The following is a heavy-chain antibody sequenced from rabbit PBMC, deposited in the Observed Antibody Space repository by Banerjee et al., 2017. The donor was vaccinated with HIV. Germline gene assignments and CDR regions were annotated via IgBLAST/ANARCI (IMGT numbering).Heavy chain of an antibody. J-gene: IGHJ4*01. V-gene: IGHV1S40*01. CDR1: GFSFSSSYY. CDR3: ARDYGGYAGYGYGGIDL. CDR2: IYSGSGST. Sequence: QSLEESGGDLVKPEGSLTLTCTASGFSFSSSYYMCWVRQAPGKGLEWIACIYSGSGSTYYATWAKGRFTISKASSTTVTLQMTSLTAADTATYFCARDYGGYAGYGYGGIDLWGPGTLVTVS. D-gene: IGHD6-1*01.